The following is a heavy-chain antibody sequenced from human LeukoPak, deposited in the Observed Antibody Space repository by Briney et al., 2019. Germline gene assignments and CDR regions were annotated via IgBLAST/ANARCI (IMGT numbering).Heavy chain of an antibody. V-gene: IGHV4-34*01. J-gene: IGHJ4*02. Sequence: SETLSLTCAVYGGSFSGYYWSWIRQPPGKGLEWIGEINHSGSTNYNPSLKSRVTISVDTSKNQFSLKLSSVTAADTAVYYCARDGTPENFDYWGQGTLVTVSS. CDR3: ARDGTPENFDY. CDR2: INHSGST. D-gene: IGHD1-1*01. CDR1: GGSFSGYY.